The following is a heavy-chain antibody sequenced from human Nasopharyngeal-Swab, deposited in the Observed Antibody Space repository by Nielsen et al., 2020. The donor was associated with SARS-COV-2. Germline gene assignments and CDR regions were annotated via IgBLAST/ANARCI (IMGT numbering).Heavy chain of an antibody. D-gene: IGHD6-6*01. V-gene: IGHV5-51*01. CDR3: ARRDSRSSGVDH. CDR1: GYTFTTYW. CDR2: INPDDSDT. J-gene: IGHJ4*02. Sequence: GVSLRLSCKGSGYTFTTYWVGWVRQMPGKGPEWMGIINPDDSDTRYSPSFEGQVTISADKSTSTAYLQWSSLKASDSAIYYCARRDSRSSGVDHWGQGTLVTVSS.